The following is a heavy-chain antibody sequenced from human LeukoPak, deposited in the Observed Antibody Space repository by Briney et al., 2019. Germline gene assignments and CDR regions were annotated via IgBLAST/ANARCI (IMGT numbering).Heavy chain of an antibody. D-gene: IGHD6-13*01. V-gene: IGHV1-2*02. CDR1: GYTFTSYG. J-gene: IGHJ5*02. CDR3: ARDRAAAGANWLDP. Sequence: ASVKVSCKASGYTFTSYGISWVRQAPGQGLEWMGWINPNSGGTNYAQKFQGRVTMTRDTSVSTAYMELSRLRSDDTAVYYCARDRAAAGANWLDPWGQGTLVTVSS. CDR2: INPNSGGT.